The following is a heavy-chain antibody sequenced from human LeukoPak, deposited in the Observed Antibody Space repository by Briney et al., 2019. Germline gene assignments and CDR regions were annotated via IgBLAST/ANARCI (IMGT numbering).Heavy chain of an antibody. J-gene: IGHJ4*02. CDR3: AKVPYGSGSYLVYYFDY. D-gene: IGHD3-10*01. V-gene: IGHV3-30*02. CDR2: IRYDGSNK. Sequence: PGGSLRLSCAASGFTFSSYGMHWVRQAPGKGLEWVAFIRYDGSNKYYADSVKGRFTISRDNSKNTLYLQMNSLRAEDTAVYYCAKVPYGSGSYLVYYFDYWGQGTLVTVSS. CDR1: GFTFSSYG.